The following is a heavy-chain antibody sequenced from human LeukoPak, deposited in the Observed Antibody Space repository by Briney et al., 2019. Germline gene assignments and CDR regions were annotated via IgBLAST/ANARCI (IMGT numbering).Heavy chain of an antibody. CDR2: IRDSGTT. D-gene: IGHD4-17*01. CDR3: ARDHDYAFDN. J-gene: IGHJ4*02. CDR1: GFTSSTYP. Sequence: GGSLRLSCAASGFTSSTYPMNWVRQAPGKGLEWISHIRDSGTTDYADSVKGRFTISRDNAKNSLYLQLNSLRAEDTAVYYCARDHDYAFDNWGQGTLVAVSS. V-gene: IGHV3-48*01.